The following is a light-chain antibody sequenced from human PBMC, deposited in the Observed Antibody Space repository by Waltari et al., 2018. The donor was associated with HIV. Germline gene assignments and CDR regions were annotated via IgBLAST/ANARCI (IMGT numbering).Light chain of an antibody. CDR2: ANN. CDR3: QSYDSTLRVV. J-gene: IGLJ2*01. V-gene: IGLV1-40*01. Sequence: QPVLTQPPSVSEAPGQRVTISFTRSSPHLGATYDVHWYQQLPGTAPKLLIYANNNRPSGVPDRFSGSKSGTSASLAITGLQAEDEADYYCQSYDSTLRVVFGGGTKLTVL. CDR1: SPHLGATYD.